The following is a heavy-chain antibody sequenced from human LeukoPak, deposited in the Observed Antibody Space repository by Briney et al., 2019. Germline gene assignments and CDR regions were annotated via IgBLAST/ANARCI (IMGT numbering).Heavy chain of an antibody. J-gene: IGHJ4*02. CDR2: ISYDGITK. Sequence: PGGSLRLSCAASGFTFSTYGMHWVRQAPGKGLEWLAVISYDGITKHYADSVKGRFTISRDNSKNTVYLEMNSLRAEDTAVYYCVYCSGGNCYYAVRGWTYWGQGTLVTVSS. V-gene: IGHV3-30*03. D-gene: IGHD2-15*01. CDR3: VYCSGGNCYYAVRGWTY. CDR1: GFTFSTYG.